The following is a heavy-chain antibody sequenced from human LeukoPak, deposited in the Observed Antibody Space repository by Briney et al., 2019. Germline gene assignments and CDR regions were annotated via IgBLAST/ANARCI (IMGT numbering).Heavy chain of an antibody. CDR3: ARDCDYYRADY. V-gene: IGHV3-7*04. CDR2: ILKDGSVT. CDR1: GFTFSNFW. J-gene: IGHJ4*02. Sequence: GGSLRLSCAGSGFTFSNFWVGWVRQTPGKKLEWVASILKDGSVTKYVDSVKGRFTISRDNAKNSLYLQMNSLRAEDTAVYYCARDCDYYRADYWGQGALVTVSS. D-gene: IGHD4-17*01.